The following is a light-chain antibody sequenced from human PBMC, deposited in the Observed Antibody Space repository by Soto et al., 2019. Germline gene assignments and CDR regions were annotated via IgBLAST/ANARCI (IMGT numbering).Light chain of an antibody. CDR1: QGISSY. J-gene: IGKJ5*01. V-gene: IGKV1-39*01. Sequence: DIQMTQSPSSLSASVGNRVTITCRASQGISSYLNWYQQKPGKAPKLLMYVASSLQSGVPSRFSGSGSGTDFTLTISSLQPEDSATYYCQQSYGNPPTFGQGTRLEIK. CDR3: QQSYGNPPT. CDR2: VAS.